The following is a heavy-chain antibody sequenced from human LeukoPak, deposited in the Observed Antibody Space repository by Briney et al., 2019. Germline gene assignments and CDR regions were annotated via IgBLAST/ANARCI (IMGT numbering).Heavy chain of an antibody. CDR2: ISGSGGNT. D-gene: IGHD6-13*01. Sequence: GGSLRLSCAPSGFTFSSFAMSWVRQAPGKGLEWVSTISGSGGNTYYAGSVKGRFTITRDNSKNTLYLQMSSLRAEDTAVYYCVKSAGYSSSWRHSFDYWGQGTLVTVSS. CDR3: VKSAGYSSSWRHSFDY. J-gene: IGHJ4*02. V-gene: IGHV3-23*01. CDR1: GFTFSSFA.